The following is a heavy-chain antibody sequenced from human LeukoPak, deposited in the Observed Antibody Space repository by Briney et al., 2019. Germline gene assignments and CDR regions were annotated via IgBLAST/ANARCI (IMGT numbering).Heavy chain of an antibody. V-gene: IGHV1-69*13. CDR3: ATRPDYYDSSGYYPRFDY. CDR1: GGTFSSYA. J-gene: IGHJ4*02. CDR2: IIPIFGTA. Sequence: SVKVSCKASGGTFSSYAISWVRQAPGQGLEWMGRIIPIFGTANYAQKFQGRVTITADESTSTAYMELSSLRSEDTAVYYCATRPDYYDSSGYYPRFDYWGQGTLVTVSS. D-gene: IGHD3-22*01.